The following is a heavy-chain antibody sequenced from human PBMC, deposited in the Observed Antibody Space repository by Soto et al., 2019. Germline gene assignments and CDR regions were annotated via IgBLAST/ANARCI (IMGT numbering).Heavy chain of an antibody. J-gene: IGHJ2*01. V-gene: IGHV1-46*01. CDR1: GYTFTSYY. D-gene: IGHD1-1*01. CDR3: AKDSATPGTFWFFDL. CDR2: INPSGGST. Sequence: ASVKVSCKASGYTFTSYYMHWVRQAPGQGLEWMGIINPSGGSTSYAQKFQGRVTMTRDTSTSTVYMELSSLRSEDSAFYYCAKDSATPGTFWFFDLWGHGTLVTVSS.